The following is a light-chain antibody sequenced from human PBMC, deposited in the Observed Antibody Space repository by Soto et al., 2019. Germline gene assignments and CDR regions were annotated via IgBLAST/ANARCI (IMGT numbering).Light chain of an antibody. Sequence: QAVVTQPPSASGTPGQRVSISCSGSSSNIGSNTVNWYQQFPGSAPKLLIYTNNQRPSGVPDRFSGSKSGTSASLAIGGLRTEDEADYYCASWDDSLDGPVFGGGTKVTVL. V-gene: IGLV1-44*01. CDR3: ASWDDSLDGPV. CDR2: TNN. CDR1: SSNIGSNT. J-gene: IGLJ2*01.